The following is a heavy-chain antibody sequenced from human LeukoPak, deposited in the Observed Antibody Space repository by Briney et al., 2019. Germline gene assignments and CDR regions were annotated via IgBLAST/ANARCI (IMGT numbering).Heavy chain of an antibody. CDR1: GFSFSRYW. V-gene: IGHV3-7*04. CDR2: IRPDGNFQ. J-gene: IGHJ4*02. Sequence: GGSLRLSCGTSGFSFSRYWVNWVRQAPGTGVERVANIRPDGNFQDYVDTVQGRFIISRDNANNSLYLQTNSLRAEDTAVYYGARGYCSHTSCVHRNSGWYAFDYWGQGALVIVSS. D-gene: IGHD2-2*01. CDR3: ARGYCSHTSCVHRNSGWYAFDY.